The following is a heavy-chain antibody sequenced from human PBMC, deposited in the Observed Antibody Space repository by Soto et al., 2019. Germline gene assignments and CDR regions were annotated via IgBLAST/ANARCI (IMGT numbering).Heavy chain of an antibody. CDR2: TSNDGRNE. J-gene: IGHJ4*02. Sequence: GGSLRLSCAASGFALRSYGMHWVRQAPGKGLEWVAVTSNDGRNEYYADSVKGRFSVFRDNSKNTVLLQMNSLKNEDTAVYYWAKVGSGWNGGCFKDGGRGTRVTVSS. CDR3: AKVGSGWNGGCFKD. V-gene: IGHV3-30*18. D-gene: IGHD6-19*01. CDR1: GFALRSYG.